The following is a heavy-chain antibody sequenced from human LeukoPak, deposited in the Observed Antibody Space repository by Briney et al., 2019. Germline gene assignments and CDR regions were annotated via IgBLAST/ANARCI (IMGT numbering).Heavy chain of an antibody. V-gene: IGHV3-11*04. J-gene: IGHJ5*02. CDR1: GFTFSDYY. Sequence: PGGSLRLSCAASGFTFSDYYMSWIRQAPGKGLEWVSSISSSDNTKYYTDSVKGRFAISRDNAKNSLYLQMKSLRAEDTAVYYCARGFYTYDQWGQGTLVTVSS. D-gene: IGHD5-24*01. CDR2: ISSSDNTK. CDR3: ARGFYTYDQ.